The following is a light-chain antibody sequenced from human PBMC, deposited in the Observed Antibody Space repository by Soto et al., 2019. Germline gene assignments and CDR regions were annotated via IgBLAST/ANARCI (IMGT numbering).Light chain of an antibody. Sequence: EIVLTQSPATLSLSPGERATLSCRASQSVPSHLAWYQHKPGQAPRLLIYDASNRATGIPARFSGSGSGTDFTLSISRLQPDDFAAYFCQQCSNWPPVYTFGQGTKLEIK. CDR2: DAS. V-gene: IGKV3-11*01. CDR3: QQCSNWPPVYT. CDR1: QSVPSH. J-gene: IGKJ2*01.